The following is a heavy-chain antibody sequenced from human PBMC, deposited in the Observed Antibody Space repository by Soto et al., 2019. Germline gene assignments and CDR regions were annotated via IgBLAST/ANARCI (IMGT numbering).Heavy chain of an antibody. J-gene: IGHJ4*02. CDR1: GYSISAYY. D-gene: IGHD1-26*01. V-gene: IGHV1-2*02. Sequence: QVQLVQSGTEVKKPGASVKVSCQASGYSISAYYIHWVRQAPGQGLEWMGWIDPKNGGTVSAQKFQGRLTMTRDTSISTVYMDLSGLTSDDTAPYYCGRDDDGSFPYWGQGSLVTVSS. CDR3: GRDDDGSFPY. CDR2: IDPKNGGT.